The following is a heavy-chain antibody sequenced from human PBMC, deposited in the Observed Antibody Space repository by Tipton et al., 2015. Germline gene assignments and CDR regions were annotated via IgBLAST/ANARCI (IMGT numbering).Heavy chain of an antibody. J-gene: IGHJ4*02. CDR2: IYHSGRT. V-gene: IGHV4-34*01. D-gene: IGHD3-22*01. CDR3: ARGVGYYDSSGNFFNH. CDR1: GGSFSGYY. Sequence: LRLSCAVYGGSFSGYYWSWIRQPPGKGLEWIGEIYHSGRTKYNPSLESRVTISLDTPKNQFSLKLTSVTAADTAVYYCARGVGYYDSSGNFFNHWGQGTLVTVSS.